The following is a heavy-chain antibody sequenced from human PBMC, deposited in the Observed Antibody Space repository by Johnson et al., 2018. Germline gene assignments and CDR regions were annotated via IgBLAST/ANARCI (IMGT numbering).Heavy chain of an antibody. CDR3: AKGSHYGD. Sequence: GGLVQPGRSLRLSCAASGFTFDDYAMHWVRQAPGKGLEWVSGITWNSGKIGYADSVKGRFTISRDNAKNSLYLQMNSLRAEDTALYYCAKGSHYGDWGQGTMVT. CDR1: GFTFDDYA. J-gene: IGHJ3*01. CDR2: ITWNSGKI. V-gene: IGHV3-9*01. D-gene: IGHD3-10*01.